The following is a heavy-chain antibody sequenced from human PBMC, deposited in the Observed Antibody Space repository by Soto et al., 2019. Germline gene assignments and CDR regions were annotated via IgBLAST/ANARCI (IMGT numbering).Heavy chain of an antibody. CDR3: ANHREWLTLALHAIMN. D-gene: IGHD6-19*01. J-gene: IGHJ4*02. CDR2: ISYDGSNK. Sequence: GGSLRLSCAASGFTFSSYGMHRVRQAPGNGLEWVAVISYDGSNKYYADSVKGRFTISRDNSKNTLYLQMNSLRAEDTAVYYCANHREWLTLALHAIMNWGQGTLVNVSS. V-gene: IGHV3-30*18. CDR1: GFTFSSYG.